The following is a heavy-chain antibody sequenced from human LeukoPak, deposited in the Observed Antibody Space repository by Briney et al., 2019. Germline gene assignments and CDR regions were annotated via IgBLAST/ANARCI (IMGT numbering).Heavy chain of an antibody. D-gene: IGHD6-13*01. CDR1: GGSISSYY. CDR2: IYYSGSS. CDR3: ARHAGADYSSWNYFDY. V-gene: IGHV4-59*08. J-gene: IGHJ4*02. Sequence: PSETLFLTCTVSGGSISSYYWSWIRQPPGKGLEWIAYIYYSGSSNYNPSLKSRATISLDTSKNQFSLKLSSVTAADTAVYYCARHAGADYSSWNYFDYWGQGTLVTVSS.